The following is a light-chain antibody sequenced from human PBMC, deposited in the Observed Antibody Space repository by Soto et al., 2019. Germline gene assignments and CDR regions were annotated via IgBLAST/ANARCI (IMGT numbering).Light chain of an antibody. CDR3: CSYAGSYTGV. J-gene: IGLJ2*01. CDR1: SSDVGGYNY. Sequence: QSALTQPRSVSGSPGQSVTISCTGTSSDVGGYNYVSWYQQHPGKAPKLMIYDVSKRPSGVPDRFSGSKSGNTAYLTISGLQAEYEADYYCCSYAGSYTGVFGGGTKLTVL. V-gene: IGLV2-11*01. CDR2: DVS.